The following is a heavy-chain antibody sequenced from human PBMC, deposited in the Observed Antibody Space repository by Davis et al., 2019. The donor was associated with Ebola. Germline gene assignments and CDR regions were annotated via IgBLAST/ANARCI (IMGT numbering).Heavy chain of an antibody. V-gene: IGHV4-4*02. CDR3: ARRAPYSYGYRWFDP. D-gene: IGHD5-18*01. CDR2: IYHSGST. CDR1: GGSISSSNW. Sequence: SETLSLTCAVSGGSISSSNWWSWVRPPPGKGLEWLGEIYHSGSTNYNPSLKSRVTISVDKSKNQFSLKLSSVTAADTAVYYCARRAPYSYGYRWFDPWGQGTLVTVSS. J-gene: IGHJ5*02.